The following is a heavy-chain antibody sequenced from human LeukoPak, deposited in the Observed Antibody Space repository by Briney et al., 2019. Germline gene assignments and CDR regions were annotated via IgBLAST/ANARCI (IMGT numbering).Heavy chain of an antibody. CDR3: ARGEYDFWSGPGGYY. J-gene: IGHJ4*02. CDR1: GFTFSSYA. CDR2: ISGSGSST. Sequence: PGRSLRLSCAASGFTFSSYAMSWVRQPPGKGLEWVSAISGSGSSTYYLDSVKGRFTLSRDNSKNTLYLQMNSLRAEDTAVYYCARGEYDFWSGPGGYYWGQGTLVTVSS. V-gene: IGHV3-23*01. D-gene: IGHD3-3*01.